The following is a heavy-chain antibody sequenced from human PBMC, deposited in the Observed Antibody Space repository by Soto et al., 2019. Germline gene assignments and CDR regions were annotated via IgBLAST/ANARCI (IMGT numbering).Heavy chain of an antibody. J-gene: IGHJ6*02. D-gene: IGHD1-7*01. CDR3: ARDPEELELRRYGMDV. V-gene: IGHV4-31*03. Sequence: SLTCTVSGGSISSGGYYWSWIRQHPGKGLEWIGYIYYSGSTYYNPSLKSRVTISVDTSKNQFSLKLSSVTAADTAVYYCARDPEELELRRYGMDVWGQGTTVTVS. CDR2: IYYSGST. CDR1: GGSISSGGYY.